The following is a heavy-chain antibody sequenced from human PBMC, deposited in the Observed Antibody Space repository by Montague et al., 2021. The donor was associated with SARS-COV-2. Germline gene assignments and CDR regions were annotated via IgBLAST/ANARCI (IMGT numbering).Heavy chain of an antibody. Sequence: SETLSLTCGVYGGSFGDDHWSWIRQPPGKGLEWIGTIYYSGSTYYNPSPRSRVTIDVDASTNQFSLKLHSVTAADTAVYFCARGLYNWNYEHWFDTWGQGTLVTVSS. D-gene: IGHD1-7*01. CDR1: GGSFGDDH. CDR2: IYYSGST. V-gene: IGHV4-34*01. J-gene: IGHJ5*02. CDR3: ARGLYNWNYEHWFDT.